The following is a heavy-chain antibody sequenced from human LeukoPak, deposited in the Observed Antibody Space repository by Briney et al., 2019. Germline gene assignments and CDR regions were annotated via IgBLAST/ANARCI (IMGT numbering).Heavy chain of an antibody. CDR1: GYTFTSYD. V-gene: IGHV1-8*01. D-gene: IGHD3-22*01. CDR2: MNPNSGNT. J-gene: IGHJ6*02. Sequence: EASVKVSCEASGYTFTSYDINWVRQATGQGLEWMGWMNPNSGNTGYAQKFQGRVTMTRNTSISTAYMELSSLRPEDTAVYYCARSAIYYDSSGFTPTTHYYYYYGMDVWGQGTTVTVSS. CDR3: ARSAIYYDSSGFTPTTHYYYYYGMDV.